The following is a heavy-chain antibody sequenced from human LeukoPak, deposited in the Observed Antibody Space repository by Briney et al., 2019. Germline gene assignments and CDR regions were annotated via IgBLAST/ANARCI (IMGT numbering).Heavy chain of an antibody. CDR3: ARGIVAGLRYYYYGMDV. Sequence: GASVKVSCKASGYTFTSYDINWVRQATRQGLEWMGWMNPNSGNTGYAQKFQGRVTMTRNTSISTAYMELSSLRSEDTAVYYCARGIVAGLRYYYYGMDVWGQGTTVTVSS. J-gene: IGHJ6*02. CDR2: MNPNSGNT. CDR1: GYTFTSYD. D-gene: IGHD5-12*01. V-gene: IGHV1-8*01.